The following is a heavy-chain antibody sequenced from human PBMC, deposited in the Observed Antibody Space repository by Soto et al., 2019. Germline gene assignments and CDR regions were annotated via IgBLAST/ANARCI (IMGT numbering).Heavy chain of an antibody. CDR2: IYYSGST. D-gene: IGHD5-12*01. J-gene: IGHJ4*02. V-gene: IGHV4-31*03. CDR3: ARTRNSGYEIGSEYYFDY. Sequence: SETLSLTCTVSGGSISSGGYYWSWIRQHPGKGLEWIGYIYYSGSTYYNPSLKSRVTISVDTSKNQFSLKLSSVTAADTAVYYCARTRNSGYEIGSEYYFDYRGQRTPVTVSS. CDR1: GGSISSGGYY.